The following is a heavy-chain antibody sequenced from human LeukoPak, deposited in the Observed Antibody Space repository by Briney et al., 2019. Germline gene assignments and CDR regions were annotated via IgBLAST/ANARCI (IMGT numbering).Heavy chain of an antibody. D-gene: IGHD3-10*01. CDR2: INPNSGGT. Sequence: GASVKVSCKASGYTFTGYYMHWVRQAPGQGLEWMGWINPNSGGTNYAQKFQGRVTMTRDTSISTAYMELSRLRSGDTAVYYCAKAFMVRGVSNNWFDPWGQGTLVTVSS. CDR1: GYTFTGYY. J-gene: IGHJ5*02. CDR3: AKAFMVRGVSNNWFDP. V-gene: IGHV1-2*02.